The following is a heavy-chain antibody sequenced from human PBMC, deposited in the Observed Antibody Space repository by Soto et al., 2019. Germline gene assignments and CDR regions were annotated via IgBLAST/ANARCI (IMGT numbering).Heavy chain of an antibody. CDR3: ARGAKYSKKRNWFAP. V-gene: IGHV6-1*01. D-gene: IGHD6-6*01. CDR2: TYYRSKWYN. J-gene: IGHJ5*02. Sequence: LSLTCAISGDSVSSNSAAWNWIRQSPSRGLEWLGRTYYRSKWYNDYAVSVKSRITINPDTSKNQFSLQLNSVTPEDTAVYYCARGAKYSKKRNWFAPWGQGTLVTVSS. CDR1: GDSVSSNSAA.